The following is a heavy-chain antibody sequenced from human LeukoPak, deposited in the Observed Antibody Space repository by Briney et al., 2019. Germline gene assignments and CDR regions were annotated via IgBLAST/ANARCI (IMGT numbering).Heavy chain of an antibody. Sequence: GGSLRLSCAASGFTFSSYAMSWVRQAPGKGLEWVSAISGSGGSTYYADSVKGRFTISRDNSKNTLYLQMNSLRAEDTAVYYCTGAPEDYYGMDVWGQGTTVTVSS. CDR1: GFTFSSYA. D-gene: IGHD7-27*01. J-gene: IGHJ6*02. CDR2: ISGSGGST. CDR3: TGAPEDYYGMDV. V-gene: IGHV3-23*01.